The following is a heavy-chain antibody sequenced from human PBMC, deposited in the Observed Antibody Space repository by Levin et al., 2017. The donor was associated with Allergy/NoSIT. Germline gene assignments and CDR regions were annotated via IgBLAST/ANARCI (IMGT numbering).Heavy chain of an antibody. CDR1: GFTFSSYG. V-gene: IGHV3-33*01. J-gene: IGHJ6*02. CDR3: ARDRGYSYGYYYYYGMDV. CDR2: IWYDGSNK. Sequence: GESLKISCAASGFTFSSYGMHWVRQAPGKGLEWVAVIWYDGSNKYYADSVKGRFTISRDNSKNTLYLQMNSLRAEDTAVYYCARDRGYSYGYYYYYGMDVWGQGTTVTVSS. D-gene: IGHD5-18*01.